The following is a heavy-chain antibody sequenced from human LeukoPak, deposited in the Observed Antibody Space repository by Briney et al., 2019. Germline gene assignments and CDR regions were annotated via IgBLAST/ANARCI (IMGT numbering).Heavy chain of an antibody. D-gene: IGHD3-22*01. Sequence: GGSLRLSCAASGFTFSNYWMHGVRQAPGRGLVWVSRINSDGSSTSNADSVKGRFTISRDNAKNTLYLQMNSLRAEDTAVYYCARDPSYYDSSGCDYWGQGTLVTVSS. J-gene: IGHJ4*02. CDR2: INSDGSST. CDR1: GFTFSNYW. CDR3: ARDPSYYDSSGCDY. V-gene: IGHV3-74*01.